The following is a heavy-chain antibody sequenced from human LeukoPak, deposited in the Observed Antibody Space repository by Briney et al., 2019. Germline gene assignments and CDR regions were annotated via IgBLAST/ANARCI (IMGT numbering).Heavy chain of an antibody. Sequence: PGGPLRLSCAASGFTFSSYSMNWVRQAPGKGLEWVSYISSSSSTIYYADSVKGRFTISRDNSKNTLYLQMNSLRAEDTAVYYCARDRVRSPNYYDSSGYNYWGQGTLVTVSS. CDR3: ARDRVRSPNYYDSSGYNY. J-gene: IGHJ4*02. CDR1: GFTFSSYS. D-gene: IGHD3-22*01. CDR2: ISSSSSTI. V-gene: IGHV3-48*01.